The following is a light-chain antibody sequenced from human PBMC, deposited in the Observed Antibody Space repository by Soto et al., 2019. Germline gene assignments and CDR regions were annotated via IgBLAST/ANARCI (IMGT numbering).Light chain of an antibody. CDR3: QQYKSYPWT. J-gene: IGKJ1*01. CDR2: DAS. V-gene: IGKV1-5*01. Sequence: DIQMTQSPSTLSASVGDRVTITCRASQSISSWLAWYQQKPGKAPNLLIYDASNLESGVPSRFSGSGSGADFTLTISSLQPDDCATYYCQQYKSYPWTFGQGTKVEIK. CDR1: QSISSW.